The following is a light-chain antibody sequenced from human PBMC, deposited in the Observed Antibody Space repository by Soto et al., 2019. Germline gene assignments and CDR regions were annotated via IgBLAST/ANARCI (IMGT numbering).Light chain of an antibody. V-gene: IGKV3-11*01. CDR2: DSS. CDR3: LQKYFYPFT. J-gene: IGKJ3*01. CDR1: QSISNF. Sequence: EVVLTQSPATLSLSPGERATLSCRASQSISNFLAWYQQRPGQTPRLLMYDSSIRAAGFPARFSGSGSGTDFTLTISSLQPEDFATYYCLQKYFYPFTFGPGTKVDIK.